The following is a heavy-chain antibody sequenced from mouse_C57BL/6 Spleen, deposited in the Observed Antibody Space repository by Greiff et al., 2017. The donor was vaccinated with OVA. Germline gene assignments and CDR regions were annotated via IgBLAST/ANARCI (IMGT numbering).Heavy chain of an antibody. D-gene: IGHD1-2*01. CDR1: GFTFSDYY. V-gene: IGHV5-16*01. Sequence: EVMLVESEGGLVQPGSSMKLSCTASGFTFSDYYMAWVRQVPEKGLEWVANINYDGSSTYYLDSLKSRFIISRDNAKNILYLQMSSLKSEDTATYYCAREADYYGLYAMDYWGQGTSVTVSS. CDR2: INYDGSST. CDR3: AREADYYGLYAMDY. J-gene: IGHJ4*01.